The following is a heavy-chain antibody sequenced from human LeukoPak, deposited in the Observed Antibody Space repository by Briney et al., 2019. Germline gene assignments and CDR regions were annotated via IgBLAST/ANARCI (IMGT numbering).Heavy chain of an antibody. V-gene: IGHV3-48*01. Sequence: GGSLRLSCAASGFSFSTYSMNWVRQAPGKGLEWVSYISSSSSTIYYADSVKGRFTISRDNAKNSLYLQMNSLRVEDTAVYYCARDSSGWYHWFDPWGQGTLVTVSS. CDR2: ISSSSSTI. J-gene: IGHJ5*02. D-gene: IGHD6-19*01. CDR3: ARDSSGWYHWFDP. CDR1: GFSFSTYS.